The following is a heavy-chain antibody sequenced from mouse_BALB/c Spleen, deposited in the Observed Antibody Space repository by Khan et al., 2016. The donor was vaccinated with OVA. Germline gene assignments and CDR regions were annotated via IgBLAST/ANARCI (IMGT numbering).Heavy chain of an antibody. CDR2: INPSTDYT. V-gene: IGHV1-7*01. CDR3: TNHSNSSAWFTY. J-gene: IGHJ3*01. Sequence: QVQLKESGAELAKPGASVKLSCKASGYTFTSYWMHWVKQRPGQGLEWIGYINPSTDYTEYNQKFKDKATLTADKSSSTAYMQLTSLTSEDSAIYYCTNHSNSSAWFTYWGQGTLVTVSA. CDR1: GYTFTSYW. D-gene: IGHD1-1*01.